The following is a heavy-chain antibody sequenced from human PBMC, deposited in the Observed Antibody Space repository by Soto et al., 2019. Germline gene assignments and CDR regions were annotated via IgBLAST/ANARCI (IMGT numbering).Heavy chain of an antibody. CDR2: IWYDGSNK. V-gene: IGHV3-33*01. J-gene: IGHJ3*02. D-gene: IGHD3-16*02. CDR1: GFTFSSYG. Sequence: VQLVESGGGVVQPGRSLRLSCAASGFTFSSYGMHWVRQAPGKGLEWVAVIWYDGSNKYYADSVKGRFTISRDNSKNTLYLQMNSLRAEDTAVYYCARDRVWGSYLLDAFDIWGQGTMVTVSS. CDR3: ARDRVWGSYLLDAFDI.